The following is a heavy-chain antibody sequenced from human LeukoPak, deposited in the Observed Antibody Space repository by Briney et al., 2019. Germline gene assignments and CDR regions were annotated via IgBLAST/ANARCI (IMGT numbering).Heavy chain of an antibody. CDR2: IDHSGST. D-gene: IGHD1-1*01. CDR1: GGSFSGYY. Sequence: PSETLSLTCAVYGGSFSGYYWSWIRQPPGKGLEWIGEIDHSGSTNYNPSLKSRVTISVDTSKNQFSLKLSSVTAADTAVYYCARYKKGSNWNLRQNWFDPWGQGTLVTVSS. V-gene: IGHV4-34*01. J-gene: IGHJ5*02. CDR3: ARYKKGSNWNLRQNWFDP.